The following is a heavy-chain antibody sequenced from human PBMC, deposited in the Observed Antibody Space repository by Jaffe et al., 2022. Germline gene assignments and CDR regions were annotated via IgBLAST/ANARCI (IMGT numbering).Heavy chain of an antibody. CDR1: GGSISSSNW. J-gene: IGHJ5*02. CDR3: ARVGGKGSWSRGNNWFDP. Sequence: QVQLQESGPGLVKPSGTLSLTCAVSGGSISSSNWWSWVRQPPGKGLEWIGEIYHSGSTNYNPSLKSRVTISVDKSKNQFSLKLSSVTAADTAVYYCARVGGKGSWSRGNNWFDPWGQGTLVTVSS. CDR2: IYHSGST. D-gene: IGHD6-13*01. V-gene: IGHV4-4*02.